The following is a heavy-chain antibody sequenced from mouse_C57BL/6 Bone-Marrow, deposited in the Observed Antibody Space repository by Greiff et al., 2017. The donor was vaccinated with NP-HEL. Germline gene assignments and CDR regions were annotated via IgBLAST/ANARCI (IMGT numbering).Heavy chain of an antibody. CDR3: ARSRITTVVEDAMDY. Sequence: EVQLQQSGPELVKPGASVKISCKASGYTFTDYYMNWVKQSHGKSLEWIGDINPNNGGTSYNQKFKGKATLTVDKSSSTAYMELRSLTSADSAVYYCARSRITTVVEDAMDYWGQGTSVTVSS. J-gene: IGHJ4*01. V-gene: IGHV1-26*01. D-gene: IGHD1-1*01. CDR1: GYTFTDYY. CDR2: INPNNGGT.